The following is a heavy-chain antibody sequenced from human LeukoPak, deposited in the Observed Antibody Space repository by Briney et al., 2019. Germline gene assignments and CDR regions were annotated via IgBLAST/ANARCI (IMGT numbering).Heavy chain of an antibody. Sequence: ASVKVSCKASGGTFSSYAISWVRRAPGQGLEWMGGIIPIFGTANYAQKFRGRVTITADESTSTAYMELSSLRSEDTAVYYCARDRTAYDYIWGSYRHFDYWGQGTLVTVSS. V-gene: IGHV1-69*13. D-gene: IGHD3-16*02. CDR3: ARDRTAYDYIWGSYRHFDY. CDR1: GGTFSSYA. J-gene: IGHJ4*02. CDR2: IIPIFGTA.